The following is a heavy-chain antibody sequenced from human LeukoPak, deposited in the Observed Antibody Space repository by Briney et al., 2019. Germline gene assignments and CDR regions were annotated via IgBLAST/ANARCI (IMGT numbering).Heavy chain of an antibody. CDR3: ARAYYYDSSGYYHYFDY. V-gene: IGHV4-59*01. J-gene: IGHJ4*02. CDR2: IYYSGST. Sequence: SETLSLTCTVSGGSISSYYWSWIRQPPGKGLEWIGYIYYSGSTNYNPSLKSRVTISVDTSKNQFSLKLSSVTAADTAVYYCARAYYYDSSGYYHYFDYWGQGTLVTVSS. D-gene: IGHD3-22*01. CDR1: GGSISSYY.